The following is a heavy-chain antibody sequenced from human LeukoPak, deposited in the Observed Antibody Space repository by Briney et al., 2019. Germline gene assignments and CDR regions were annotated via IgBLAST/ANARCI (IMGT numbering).Heavy chain of an antibody. V-gene: IGHV3-30*18. J-gene: IGHJ4*02. CDR2: ISYDGSNK. D-gene: IGHD3-22*01. CDR3: AKGRSVTMIESSPAY. Sequence: PGGSLRLSCAASGFTFSSYAMSWVRQAPGKGLEWVAVISYDGSNKYYADSVKGRYTISRDNSKNTLYLQMNSPRAEDTAVYYCAKGRSVTMIESSPAYWGQGTLVTVSS. CDR1: GFTFSSYA.